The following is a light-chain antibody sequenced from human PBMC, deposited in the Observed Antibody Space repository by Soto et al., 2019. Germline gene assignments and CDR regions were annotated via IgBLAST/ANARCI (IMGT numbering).Light chain of an antibody. Sequence: EIVVTQSAPSLTVTPGEPGSISCRSSQILLHINGNSFLDWYLQKPGQSPQLLIYLGSNRASGVPDRVSGSGAGTDFTLKISRVEAEDVGVYYCMQALQTPYTFGQGTKVDIK. CDR2: LGS. CDR1: QILLHINGNSF. CDR3: MQALQTPYT. J-gene: IGKJ2*01. V-gene: IGKV2-28*01.